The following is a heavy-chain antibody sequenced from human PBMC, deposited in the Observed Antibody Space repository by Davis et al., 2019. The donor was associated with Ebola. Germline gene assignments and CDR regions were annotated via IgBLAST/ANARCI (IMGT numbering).Heavy chain of an antibody. CDR2: IYYSGST. Sequence: PSETLSLICAVYGGSFSGYYWSWIRQPPGKGLEWIGYIYYSGSTNYNPSLKSRVTISVDTSKNQFSLKLSSVTAADTAVYYCARADGGYSYGYHYYYGMDVWGQGTTVTVSS. V-gene: IGHV4-59*01. J-gene: IGHJ6*02. CDR1: GGSFSGYY. CDR3: ARADGGYSYGYHYYYGMDV. D-gene: IGHD5-18*01.